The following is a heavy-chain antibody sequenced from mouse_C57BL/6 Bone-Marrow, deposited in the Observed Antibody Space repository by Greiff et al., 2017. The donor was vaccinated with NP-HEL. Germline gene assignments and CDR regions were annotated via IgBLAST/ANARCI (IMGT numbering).Heavy chain of an antibody. Sequence: QVQLQQPGAELVKPGASVKLSCKASGYTFTSYWMHWVKQRPGQGLEWIGMIHPNSGSTNYNEKFKSKATLTVDKPSSTAYMQLSSLTSEDSAVYYCARSGTSWFAYWGQGTLVTVSA. CDR3: ARSGTSWFAY. D-gene: IGHD4-1*01. V-gene: IGHV1-64*01. CDR1: GYTFTSYW. CDR2: IHPNSGST. J-gene: IGHJ3*01.